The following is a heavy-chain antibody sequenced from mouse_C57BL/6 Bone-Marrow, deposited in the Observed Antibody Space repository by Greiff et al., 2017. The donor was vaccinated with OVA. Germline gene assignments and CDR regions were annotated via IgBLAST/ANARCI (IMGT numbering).Heavy chain of an antibody. Sequence: DVKLQESGGGLVKPGGSLKLSCAASGFTFSSYAMSWVRQTPEKRLEWVATISDGGSYTYYPDNVKGRFTISRDNAKNNLYLQMSHLKSEDTAMYYCARPTYWYFDVWGTGTTVTVSS. CDR3: ARPTYWYFDV. D-gene: IGHD2-10*01. V-gene: IGHV5-4*03. CDR1: GFTFSSYA. J-gene: IGHJ1*03. CDR2: ISDGGSYT.